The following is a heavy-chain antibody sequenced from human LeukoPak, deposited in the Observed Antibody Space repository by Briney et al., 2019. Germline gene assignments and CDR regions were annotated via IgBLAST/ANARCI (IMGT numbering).Heavy chain of an antibody. D-gene: IGHD3-16*01. V-gene: IGHV4-34*01. CDR1: GGSISSYY. CDR2: INHSGST. Sequence: SETLSLICTVSGGSISSYYWSWIRQPPGKGLEWIGEINHSGSTNYNPSLKSRVTISVDTSKNQLSLKLSSVTAADTAVYYCARVVDPGGYYYFYYMDVWAKGPRSPSP. J-gene: IGHJ6*03. CDR3: ARVVDPGGYYYFYYMDV.